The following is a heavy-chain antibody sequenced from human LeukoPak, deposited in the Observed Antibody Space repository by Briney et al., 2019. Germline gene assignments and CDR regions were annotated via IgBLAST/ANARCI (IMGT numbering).Heavy chain of an antibody. CDR1: GLTFSSYA. V-gene: IGHV3-23*01. CDR3: AKDVVPDVN. D-gene: IGHD3-10*02. J-gene: IGHJ4*02. CDR2: ISDSGGRT. Sequence: PGGSLRLSCAASGLTFSSYAMSWARQAPGKGLEWVSGISDSGGRTYYADSVKGRFIISRDNSKNTLYLQMNSLRAEDTAVYYCAKDVVPDVNWGQGTLVTVSS.